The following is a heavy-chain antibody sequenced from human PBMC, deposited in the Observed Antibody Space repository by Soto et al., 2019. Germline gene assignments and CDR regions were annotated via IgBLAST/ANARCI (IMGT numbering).Heavy chain of an antibody. CDR1: GGSISSSSYY. J-gene: IGHJ6*03. CDR2: IYYSGST. Sequence: SETLSLTCTVSGGSISSSSYYWGWIRQPPGKGLEWIGSIYYSGSTYYNPSLKSRVTISVDTSKNQFSLKLSSVTAADTAVYYCASTFVSGYDSYYYYYYMDVWGKGTTVTVSS. CDR3: ASTFVSGYDSYYYYYYMDV. D-gene: IGHD5-12*01. V-gene: IGHV4-39*01.